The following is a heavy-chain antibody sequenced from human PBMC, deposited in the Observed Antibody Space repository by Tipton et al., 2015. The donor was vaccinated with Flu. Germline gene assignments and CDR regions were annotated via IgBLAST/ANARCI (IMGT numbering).Heavy chain of an antibody. Sequence: SLRLSCAASGLTFSDHYMDWFRQAPGRGLEWVGRSRDKASGYTTEYAASVKDRFSISRDHSKESLSLQMNSLKTEDTAAYFCSRTTNSASPTDYWGQGTLVTVSS. J-gene: IGHJ4*02. CDR2: SRDKASGYTT. CDR3: SRTTNSASPTDY. V-gene: IGHV3-72*01. D-gene: IGHD2-8*01. CDR1: GLTFSDHY.